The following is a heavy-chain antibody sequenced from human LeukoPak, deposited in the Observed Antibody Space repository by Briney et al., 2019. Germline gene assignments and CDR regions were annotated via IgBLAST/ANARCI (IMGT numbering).Heavy chain of an antibody. D-gene: IGHD2-2*01. CDR2: IWYDGSNK. V-gene: IGHV3-33*01. CDR1: GFTFSSYG. Sequence: GGSLRLSCAASGFTFSSYGMHWVRQVPGKGLEWVAVIWYDGSNKYYADSVKGRFTISRDNSKNTLYLQMNSLRAEDTAVYYCARDSSGLGSSTGFYYFDYWGQGTLVTVSS. J-gene: IGHJ4*02. CDR3: ARDSSGLGSSTGFYYFDY.